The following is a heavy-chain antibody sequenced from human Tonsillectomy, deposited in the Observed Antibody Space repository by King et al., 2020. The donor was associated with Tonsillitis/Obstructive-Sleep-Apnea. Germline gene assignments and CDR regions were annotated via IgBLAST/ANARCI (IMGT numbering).Heavy chain of an antibody. CDR1: GFTFSRNA. Sequence: QLVQSGGGVVQPGRSLRLSCAASGFTFSRNAMHWVRQAPGKGLEWLAVISNDGTNKYYADSVKGRFTISRENSKTTLYLQVNSLRAEDTAVYYCARAMILQGFQNPVTYPIDYWGQGTLVTVSS. CDR3: ARAMILQGFQNPVTYPIDY. J-gene: IGHJ4*02. V-gene: IGHV3-30*01. D-gene: IGHD2-15*01. CDR2: ISNDGTNK.